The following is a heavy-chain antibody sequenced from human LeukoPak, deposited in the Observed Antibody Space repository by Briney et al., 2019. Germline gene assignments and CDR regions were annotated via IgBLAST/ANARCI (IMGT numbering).Heavy chain of an antibody. Sequence: DPSETLSLTCTVSGGSISSYYWSWIRQPPGKGLEWIGYIYYSGSTNYNPSLQSRVTISVDTSKNQFSLKLSSVTAADTAVYYCATFRAIINRDGWFDPWGQGTLVTVSS. V-gene: IGHV4-59*08. CDR2: IYYSGST. CDR3: ATFRAIINRDGWFDP. CDR1: GGSISSYY. J-gene: IGHJ5*02. D-gene: IGHD1-14*01.